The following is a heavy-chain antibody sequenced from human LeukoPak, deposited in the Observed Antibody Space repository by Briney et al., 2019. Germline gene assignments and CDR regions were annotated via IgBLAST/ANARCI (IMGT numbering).Heavy chain of an antibody. V-gene: IGHV1-24*01. D-gene: IGHD4-17*01. CDR3: ARGHPHYGDYEVDP. CDR2: FDPEDGET. J-gene: IGHJ5*02. CDR1: GYTLTELS. Sequence: ASVKVSCKVSGYTLTELSMHWVRQAPGKGLEWMGGFDPEDGETIYAQKFQGRVTMTEDTSTDTAYMELSSLRSEDTAVYYCARGHPHYGDYEVDPWGQGTLVTVSS.